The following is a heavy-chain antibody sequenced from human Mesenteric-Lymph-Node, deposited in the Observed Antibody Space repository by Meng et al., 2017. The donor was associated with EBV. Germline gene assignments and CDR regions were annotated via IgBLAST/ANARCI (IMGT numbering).Heavy chain of an antibody. Sequence: QVPLVESGGGLAKPGGPLGLSCAASGFIFSDYYMSWIRQAPGKGLEWLSYISGSGNSMHFADSVKGRLTISRDNAKNLLYLQMHSLRAEDTAVYYCASHYDYWSHYHSWGQGILVTVSS. J-gene: IGHJ4*02. CDR3: ASHYDYWSHYHS. CDR1: GFIFSDYY. CDR2: ISGSGNSM. V-gene: IGHV3-11*01. D-gene: IGHD3-3*01.